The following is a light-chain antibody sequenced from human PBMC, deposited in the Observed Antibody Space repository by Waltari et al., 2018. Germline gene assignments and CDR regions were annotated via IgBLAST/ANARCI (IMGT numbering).Light chain of an antibody. CDR3: AAWDDSLSSWL. CDR1: SSNIGTNY. J-gene: IGLJ3*02. Sequence: QSVLTQPPSASGTPGQRVTMFCSGGSSNIGTNYAYWYKHLPGAAPQVLIFRDDQRPSGVPDRFSGSKSGTSGSLTISGLRSDDEADYYCAAWDDSLSSWLFGGGTKLTVL. V-gene: IGLV1-47*01. CDR2: RDD.